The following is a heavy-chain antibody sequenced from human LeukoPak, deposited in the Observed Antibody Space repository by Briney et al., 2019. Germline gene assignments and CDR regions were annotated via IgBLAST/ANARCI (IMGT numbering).Heavy chain of an antibody. Sequence: SDTLSLMRTVSCLHIRIRRYLGRWIRQHPAEVLEWFGYIYYSGGTYYTPSPKNRVSIQVDTSKNQFSLHLDSLTPAHMAVYDRGRHPRCSSTSYYRTPGIDPWGQGTLVTVSS. CDR1: CLHIRIRRYL. CDR2: IYYSGGT. CDR3: GRHPRCSSTSYYRTPGIDP. J-gene: IGHJ5*02. D-gene: IGHD2-2*01. V-gene: IGHV4-31*03.